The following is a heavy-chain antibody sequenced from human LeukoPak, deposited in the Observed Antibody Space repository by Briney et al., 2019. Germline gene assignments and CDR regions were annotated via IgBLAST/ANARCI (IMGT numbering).Heavy chain of an antibody. Sequence: GGSLRLSCAASGFTFSSHDMHWVRQAPGKGLEWVAIISYDGGKKDYADSVKGRFTISRDNSKNTLHLQMNSLRAEDTAVYYCARGHTIFGVVIDMDVWGKGTTVTVSS. J-gene: IGHJ6*03. D-gene: IGHD3-3*01. CDR3: ARGHTIFGVVIDMDV. V-gene: IGHV3-30*03. CDR2: ISYDGGKK. CDR1: GFTFSSHD.